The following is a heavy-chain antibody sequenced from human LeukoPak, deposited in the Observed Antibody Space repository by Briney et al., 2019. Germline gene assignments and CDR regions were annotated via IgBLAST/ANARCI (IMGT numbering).Heavy chain of an antibody. CDR2: IYYSGSP. CDR1: GGSLSSYY. CDR3: ARGGQWEDAVWFDY. J-gene: IGHJ4*02. D-gene: IGHD1-26*01. V-gene: IGHV4-59*01. Sequence: SQTLSLTCTVSGGSLSSYYWRWIRPPPGKGLEWIGYIYYSGSPNYNPSLKSRVTISVDTSKNQFSLKLSSVTAADTAVYYCARGGQWEDAVWFDYWGQGTLVTVSS.